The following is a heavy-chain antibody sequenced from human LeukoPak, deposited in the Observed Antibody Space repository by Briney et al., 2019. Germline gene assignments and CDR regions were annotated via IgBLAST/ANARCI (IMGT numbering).Heavy chain of an antibody. CDR3: ARNDVLLWFGELAS. CDR1: GYTFTSYG. V-gene: IGHV1-18*01. J-gene: IGHJ5*02. Sequence: ASVKVSCKASGYTFTSYGISWVRQAPGQGLEWMGWISAYNANTNYAQKLQGRVTMTTDTSTSTAYMELRSLRSDDSAVYYCARNDVLLWFGELASWGQGTLVTVSS. CDR2: ISAYNANT. D-gene: IGHD3-10*01.